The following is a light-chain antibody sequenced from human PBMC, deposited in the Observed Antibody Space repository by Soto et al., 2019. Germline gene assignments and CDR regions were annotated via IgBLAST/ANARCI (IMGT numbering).Light chain of an antibody. CDR2: EDD. CDR3: CSYDGSNTV. V-gene: IGLV2-23*01. J-gene: IGLJ7*01. Sequence: QSVLTQPASVSGSPGQSITISCTGVSGDVGHYNLVSWYQQHPAKAPHLIIYEDDKRPSGVANRFSGSKSGYTASLISAGLHSEDEAAYYCCSYDGSNTVFGGGTQLTVL. CDR1: SGDVGHYNL.